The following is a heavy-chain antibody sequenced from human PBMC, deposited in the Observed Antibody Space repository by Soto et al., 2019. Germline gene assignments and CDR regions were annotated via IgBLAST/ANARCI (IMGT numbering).Heavy chain of an antibody. Sequence: SETLSLTCAVYGGSFSGYYWSWIRQPPGKGLEWIGEINHSGSTNYNPSLKSRVTISVDTSKNQFSLKLSSVTAADTAVYYCARGRRGRRYYYCGMDVWGQVTTVTASS. J-gene: IGHJ6*02. CDR1: GGSFSGYY. CDR3: ARGRRGRRYYYCGMDV. CDR2: INHSGST. V-gene: IGHV4-34*01. D-gene: IGHD3-16*01.